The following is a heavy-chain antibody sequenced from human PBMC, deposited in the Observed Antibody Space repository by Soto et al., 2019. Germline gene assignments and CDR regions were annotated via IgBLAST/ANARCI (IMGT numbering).Heavy chain of an antibody. Sequence: ASVKVSCKASGYTFTGYYMHWVRQAPEQGLEWMGWINPNSGGTNYAQKFQGRVTMTRDTSISTAYMELSRLRSDDTAVYYCATGGPTYYDILTGYSSYYYYGMDVWGQGTTVTVS. D-gene: IGHD3-9*01. J-gene: IGHJ6*02. CDR2: INPNSGGT. V-gene: IGHV1-2*02. CDR1: GYTFTGYY. CDR3: ATGGPTYYDILTGYSSYYYYGMDV.